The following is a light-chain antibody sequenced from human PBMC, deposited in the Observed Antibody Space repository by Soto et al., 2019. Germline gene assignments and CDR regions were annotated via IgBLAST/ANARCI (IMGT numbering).Light chain of an antibody. V-gene: IGKV3-15*01. CDR1: QSVSSD. Sequence: EIVMTQSPVTLSVSPGERATVSCRASQSVSSDLAWYQQKPGQAPRLLIYGASTRATGIPARFSGSGSGTEFTLTISSLQSEDFAVYYCQQYNNWPPYTFCQGTRLEIK. J-gene: IGKJ2*01. CDR2: GAS. CDR3: QQYNNWPPYT.